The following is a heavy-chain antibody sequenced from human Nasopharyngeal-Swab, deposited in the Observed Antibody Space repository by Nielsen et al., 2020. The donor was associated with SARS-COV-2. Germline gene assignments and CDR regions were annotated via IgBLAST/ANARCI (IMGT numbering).Heavy chain of an antibody. CDR3: ARGYSSSWDFDY. D-gene: IGHD6-13*01. J-gene: IGHJ4*02. Sequence: ASVRVSCKASGYTFTSYDINWVRQATGQGLEWMGWMNPNSGNTGYAQKFQGRVTITADKSTSTAYMELSSLRSEDTAVYYCARGYSSSWDFDYWGQGTLVTVSS. CDR2: MNPNSGNT. CDR1: GYTFTSYD. V-gene: IGHV1-8*01.